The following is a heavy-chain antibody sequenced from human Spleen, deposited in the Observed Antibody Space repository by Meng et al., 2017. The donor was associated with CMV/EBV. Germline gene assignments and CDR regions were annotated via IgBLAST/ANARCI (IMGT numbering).Heavy chain of an antibody. CDR1: GCTFTSYY. D-gene: IGHD6-13*01. CDR3: ARDKDPYSSSWYLVDY. Sequence: ASVKVSCKTSGCTFTSYYMHWVRQAPGQGLEWMGRINPNSGGTNDAQKFQGRVTMTRDTSISTAYMELGRLRSEDTAVYYCARDKDPYSSSWYLVDYWGQGTLVTVSS. CDR2: INPNSGGT. J-gene: IGHJ4*02. V-gene: IGHV1-2*02.